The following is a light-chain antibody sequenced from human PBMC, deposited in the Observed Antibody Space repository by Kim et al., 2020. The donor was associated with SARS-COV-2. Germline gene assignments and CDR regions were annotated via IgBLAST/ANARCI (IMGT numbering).Light chain of an antibody. J-gene: IGKJ1*01. CDR1: QDISHW. CDR3: QQANSFPRT. CDR2: APS. V-gene: IGKV1-12*01. Sequence: DIQMTQSPSSVSASVGDRVTITCRASQDISHWLAWYQQIPGKAPKVLIYAPSTLQSAAPSRFSGSRSGTDFTLTISSLQPEDFGTYYCQQANSFPRTFGQGTKVDIK.